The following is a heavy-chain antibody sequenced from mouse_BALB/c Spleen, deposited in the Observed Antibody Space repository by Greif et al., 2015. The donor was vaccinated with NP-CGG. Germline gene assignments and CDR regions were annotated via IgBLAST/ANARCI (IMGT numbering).Heavy chain of an antibody. CDR1: GYTFTDYY. Sequence: LMESGPELVKPGASVKISCKASGYTFTDYYINGVKQKPGQGLEWIGWIYPGSGNTKYNEKFKGKATLTVDTSSSTAYMQLSSLTSEDTAVYFCARRTGTEAMDYWGQGTSVTVSS. CDR3: ARRTGTEAMDY. D-gene: IGHD4-1*01. V-gene: IGHV1-84*02. J-gene: IGHJ4*01. CDR2: IYPGSGNT.